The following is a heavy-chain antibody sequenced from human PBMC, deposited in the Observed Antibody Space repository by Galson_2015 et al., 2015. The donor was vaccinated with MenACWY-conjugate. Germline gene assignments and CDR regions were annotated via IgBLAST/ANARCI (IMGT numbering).Heavy chain of an antibody. V-gene: IGHV5-51*01. CDR1: GYNFLTYW. CDR3: ARHPPGGRGMDV. D-gene: IGHD1-26*01. Sequence: QSGAEVKKPGESLSISCMGSGYNFLTYWSGWGRQMPGQALVWLALLSPIDSKTRCSLAFEAQVTSSADKAISIAYLQWNSLQASATDMYDCARHPPGGRGMDVWGQGTTVTVSS. J-gene: IGHJ6*02. CDR2: LSPIDSKT.